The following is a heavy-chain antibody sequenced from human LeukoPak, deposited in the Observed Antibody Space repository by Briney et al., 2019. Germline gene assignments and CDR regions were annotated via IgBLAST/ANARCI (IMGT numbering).Heavy chain of an antibody. D-gene: IGHD2-2*01. J-gene: IGHJ4*02. CDR2: ISWNSGSI. Sequence: GGSLRLSCAASGFTFDDYAMHWVRQAPGKGLEWVSGISWNSGSIGYGDSVKGRFTISRDNAKNSLYLQMNSLRAEDTALYYCAKEGVSKSFDYWGQGTLVTVSS. CDR1: GFTFDDYA. CDR3: AKEGVSKSFDY. V-gene: IGHV3-9*01.